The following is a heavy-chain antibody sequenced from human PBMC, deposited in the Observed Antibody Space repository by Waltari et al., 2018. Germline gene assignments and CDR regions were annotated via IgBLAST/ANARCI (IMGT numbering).Heavy chain of an antibody. Sequence: EVQLLESGGGLVQPGGSLRLSCAASGFTFSSYAMSWVRQAPGKGLEWVSAISGSGGSTYYADSVKGRFTISRDNSKNTLYLQMNSLRAEDTAVYYCAKSLYYDSSGYYYVRHDAFDIWGQGTMVTVSS. CDR3: AKSLYYDSSGYYYVRHDAFDI. J-gene: IGHJ3*02. V-gene: IGHV3-23*01. CDR2: ISGSGGST. CDR1: GFTFSSYA. D-gene: IGHD3-22*01.